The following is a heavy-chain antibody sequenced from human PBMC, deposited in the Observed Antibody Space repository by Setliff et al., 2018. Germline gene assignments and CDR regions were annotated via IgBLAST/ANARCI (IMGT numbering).Heavy chain of an antibody. J-gene: IGHJ6*03. CDR3: ARVFGSSSSPYNYYYYMDV. D-gene: IGHD6-6*01. V-gene: IGHV1-69*05. CDR2: TIPNFGTT. Sequence: SVKVSCKASGGTFSSYGISWVRQAPGQGLEWLGGTIPNFGTTNYAQEFQGRVTIITDESTSTAYMELSSLRSDDTAVYYCARVFGSSSSPYNYYYYMDVWGKGTTVTV. CDR1: GGTFSSYG.